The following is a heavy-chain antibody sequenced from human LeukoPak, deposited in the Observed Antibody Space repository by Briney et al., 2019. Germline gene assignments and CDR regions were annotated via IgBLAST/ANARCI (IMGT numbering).Heavy chain of an antibody. CDR2: INHSGST. D-gene: IGHD3-22*01. CDR3: AGDSYYDSANLFY. J-gene: IGHJ4*02. V-gene: IGHV4-34*01. Sequence: TSETLSLTCAVYGGSFSGYYWSWIRQPPGKGLEWIGEINHSGSTNYNPSLKSRVTISVDTSKNQFSLKLSSVTAADTAVYYCAGDSYYDSANLFYWGQGALVTVSS. CDR1: GGSFSGYY.